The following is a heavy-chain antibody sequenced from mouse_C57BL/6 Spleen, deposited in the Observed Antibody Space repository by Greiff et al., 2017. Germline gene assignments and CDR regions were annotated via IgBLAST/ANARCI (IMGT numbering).Heavy chain of an antibody. J-gene: IGHJ4*01. CDR2: ISYDGSN. D-gene: IGHD2-4*01. V-gene: IGHV3-6*01. CDR1: GYSITSGYY. Sequence: ESGPGLVKPSQSLSLTCSVTGYSITSGYYWNWIRQFPGNKLEWMGYISYDGSNHYNPSLKNRISITRDTSKNQFFLKLNSVTTEDTATYYCARAGEIYYDYGYAMDYWGQGTSVTVSS. CDR3: ARAGEIYYDYGYAMDY.